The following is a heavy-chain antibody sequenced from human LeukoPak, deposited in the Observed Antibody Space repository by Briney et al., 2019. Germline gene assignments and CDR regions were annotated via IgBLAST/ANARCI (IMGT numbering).Heavy chain of an antibody. CDR2: IYHSGST. D-gene: IGHD5-18*01. CDR3: ARGRGYSYGRSGLGYYYMDV. V-gene: IGHV4-38-2*01. Sequence: PSETLSLTCAVSGYSISSGYYWGWIRQPPGKGLEWIGSIYHSGSTNYNPSLKSRVTISVDTSKNQFSLKLSSVTAADTAVYYCARGRGYSYGRSGLGYYYMDVWGKGTTVTVSS. CDR1: GYSISSGYY. J-gene: IGHJ6*03.